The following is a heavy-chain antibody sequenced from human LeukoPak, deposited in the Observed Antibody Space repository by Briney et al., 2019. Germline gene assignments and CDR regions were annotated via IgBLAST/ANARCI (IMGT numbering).Heavy chain of an antibody. Sequence: GGSLRLSCAASGFTFSTYAMSWVRQAPGKGLEWVSTISGSGANTYYADSVRGRFTISRDNSKNTLYLHMNSLRAEHTAVYTCAKERAGYTNPYYFDYWGQGTLVTVSS. CDR3: AKERAGYTNPYYFDY. CDR2: ISGSGANT. D-gene: IGHD3-16*02. CDR1: GFTFSTYA. V-gene: IGHV3-23*01. J-gene: IGHJ4*02.